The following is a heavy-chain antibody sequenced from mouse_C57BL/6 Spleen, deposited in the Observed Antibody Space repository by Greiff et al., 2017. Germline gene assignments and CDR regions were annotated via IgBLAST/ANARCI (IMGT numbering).Heavy chain of an antibody. CDR3: ARERLGGKGDFDV. CDR2: IYPRSGNT. V-gene: IGHV1-81*01. J-gene: IGHJ1*03. Sequence: QVQLQQSGAELARPGASVKLSCKASGYTFTSYGISWVKQRTGQGLEWIGEIYPRSGNTYYNEKFKGKATLTADKSSSTAYMELRSLTSEDSAVYFCARERLGGKGDFDVWGTGTTVTVSS. D-gene: IGHD1-1*02. CDR1: GYTFTSYG.